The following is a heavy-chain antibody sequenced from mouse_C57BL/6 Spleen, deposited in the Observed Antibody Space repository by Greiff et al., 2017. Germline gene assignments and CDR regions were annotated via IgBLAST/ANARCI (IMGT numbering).Heavy chain of an antibody. Sequence: EVQLQQSGPELVKPGASVKMSCKASGYTFTDYNMHWVKQSHGKSLEWIGYINPNNGGTSYNQKFKGKATLTVNKSSSTAYMELRSLTSEDSAVYCWALDSSGYVGGFAYWGQGTLVTVSA. CDR2: INPNNGGT. CDR1: GYTFTDYN. D-gene: IGHD3-2*02. J-gene: IGHJ3*01. V-gene: IGHV1-22*01. CDR3: ALDSSGYVGGFAY.